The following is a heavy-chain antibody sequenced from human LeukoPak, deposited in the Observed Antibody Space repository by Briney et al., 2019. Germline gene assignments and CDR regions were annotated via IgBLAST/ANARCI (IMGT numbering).Heavy chain of an antibody. V-gene: IGHV3-48*01. CDR1: GFTFSDYS. D-gene: IGHD3-10*01. CDR3: AREVYYGSGSPRLDY. CDR2: ISRSGSTI. Sequence: GGSLRLSCAASGFTFSDYSLTWVRQAPGKGLEWVSYISRSGSTISYADSVKGRFTFSRDNDKNSLFLQMNSLRAEGTAVYYCAREVYYGSGSPRLDYWGQGTLVTVSS. J-gene: IGHJ4*02.